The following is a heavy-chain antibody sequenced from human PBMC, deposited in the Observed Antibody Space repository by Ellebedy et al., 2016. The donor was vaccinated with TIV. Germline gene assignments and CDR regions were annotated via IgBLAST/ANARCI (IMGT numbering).Heavy chain of an antibody. Sequence: GGSLRLXCATSGFTFMNAWMSWVRQAPGKGLEWVGRIRSKTDGGATDYAAPLKGRVTISRDDSRDTLHLQMNSLRTEDTAMYYCTTDNTPAEHDQWGQGTLVTVSS. J-gene: IGHJ4*02. V-gene: IGHV3-15*01. CDR1: GFTFMNAW. CDR3: TTDNTPAEHDQ. D-gene: IGHD1-14*01. CDR2: IRSKTDGGAT.